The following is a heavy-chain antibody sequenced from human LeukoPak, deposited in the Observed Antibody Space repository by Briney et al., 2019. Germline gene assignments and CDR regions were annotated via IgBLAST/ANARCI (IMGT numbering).Heavy chain of an antibody. D-gene: IGHD3-9*01. V-gene: IGHV3-23*01. CDR3: AKDHYDILTGYYFWYDY. CDR1: GFSFSSYA. CDR2: IGTDDST. Sequence: GGSLRLSCAASGFSFSSYAMSWVRQAPGKGLEWVSSIGTDDSTFYADSVKGRFTISRDNSKNTLYLQMNSLRAEDTAVYYCAKDHYDILTGYYFWYDYWGQGALVTVSS. J-gene: IGHJ4*02.